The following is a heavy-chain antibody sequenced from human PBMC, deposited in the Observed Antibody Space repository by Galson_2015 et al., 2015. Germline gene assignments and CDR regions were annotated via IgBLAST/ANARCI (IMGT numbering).Heavy chain of an antibody. D-gene: IGHD6-19*01. Sequence: SLRLSCAASGFTFSSYGMHWVRQAPGKGLEWVAVISYDGSNKYYADSVKGRFTISRDNSKNTLYLQMNSLRAEDTAVYYCARDQGYSRGWVLDSWGRGTLVTVSS. V-gene: IGHV3-30*03. CDR3: ARDQGYSRGWVLDS. CDR1: GFTFSSYG. J-gene: IGHJ4*02. CDR2: ISYDGSNK.